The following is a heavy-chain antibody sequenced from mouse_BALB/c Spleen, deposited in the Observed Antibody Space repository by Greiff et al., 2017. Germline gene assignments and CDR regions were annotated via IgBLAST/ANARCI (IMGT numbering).Heavy chain of an antibody. V-gene: IGHV1-77*01. CDR2: IYPGSGNT. Sequence: QVQLKESGAELARPGASVKLSCKASGYTFTDYYINWVKQRTGQGLEWIGEIYPGSGNTYYNEKFKGKATLTADKSSSTAYMQLSSLTSEDSAVYFCARRGWGTTAPFAYWGQGTLVTVSA. CDR3: ARRGWGTTAPFAY. D-gene: IGHD1-2*01. CDR1: GYTFTDYY. J-gene: IGHJ3*01.